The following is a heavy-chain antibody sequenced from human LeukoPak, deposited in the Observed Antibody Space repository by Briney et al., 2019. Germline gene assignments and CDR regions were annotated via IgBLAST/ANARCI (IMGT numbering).Heavy chain of an antibody. CDR3: ARERPNYYDSSGYFDY. D-gene: IGHD3-22*01. Sequence: GGSLRLSCAASGFTVSSNYMSWVRRAPGKGLEWVSVIYSGGSTYYADSVKGRFTISRDNSKNTLYLQMNSLRAEDTAVYYCARERPNYYDSSGYFDYWGQGTLVTVSS. CDR2: IYSGGST. V-gene: IGHV3-66*01. CDR1: GFTVSSNY. J-gene: IGHJ4*02.